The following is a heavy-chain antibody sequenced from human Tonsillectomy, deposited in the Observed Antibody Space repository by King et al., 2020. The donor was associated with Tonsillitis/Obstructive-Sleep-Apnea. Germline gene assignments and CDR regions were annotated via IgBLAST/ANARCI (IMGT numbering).Heavy chain of an antibody. CDR2: IYYSGTT. D-gene: IGHD4-17*01. J-gene: IGHJ4*02. CDR1: GDSIGSGGYY. CDR3: AGGDDYDNYLDY. Sequence: QLQESGPGLVKPSHTLSLTCTVSGDSIGSGGYYWTWIRQHPGKGLEWIGYIYYSGTTYNSPSLKSRVTISVDTSKNQFSLKLSSVTAADTAMYFCAGGDDYDNYLDYWGQGTLVTVSS. V-gene: IGHV4-31*03.